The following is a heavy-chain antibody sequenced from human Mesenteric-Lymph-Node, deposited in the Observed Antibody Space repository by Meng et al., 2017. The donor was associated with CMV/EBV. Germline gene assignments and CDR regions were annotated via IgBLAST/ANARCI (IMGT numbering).Heavy chain of an antibody. D-gene: IGHD2-21*01. CDR2: ISGSGHNT. CDR1: GLTFSSYA. CDR3: ARDCGRGYGLDV. J-gene: IGHJ6*02. Sequence: GGSLRLSCAASGLTFSSYALTWVRQAPGKGLEWVSAISGSGHNTYYADSVKGRFTISRDNSESTLYLQMNSLRAEDTAVYYCARDCGRGYGLDVWGQGTTVTVSS. V-gene: IGHV3-23*01.